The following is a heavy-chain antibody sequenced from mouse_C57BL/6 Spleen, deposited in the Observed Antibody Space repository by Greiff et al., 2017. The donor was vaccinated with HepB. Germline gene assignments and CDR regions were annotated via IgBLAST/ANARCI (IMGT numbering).Heavy chain of an antibody. V-gene: IGHV7-1*01. J-gene: IGHJ4*01. CDR2: SRNKANDYTT. Sequence: EVKVVESGGGLVQSGRSLRLSCATSGFTFSDFYMEWVRQAPGKGLEWIAASRNKANDYTTEYSASVKGRFIVSRDTSQSILYLQMNALRAEDTAIYYCARDTTPYAMDYWGQGTSVTVSS. D-gene: IGHD5-5*01. CDR3: ARDTTPYAMDY. CDR1: GFTFSDFY.